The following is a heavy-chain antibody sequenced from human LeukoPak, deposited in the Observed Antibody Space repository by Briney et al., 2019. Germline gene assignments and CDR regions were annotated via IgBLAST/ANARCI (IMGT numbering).Heavy chain of an antibody. CDR3: ARGFGLDIPDAFDI. Sequence: SETLSLTCAVSGGSISSGGYSWSWIRQPPGKGLEWIGYIYHSGSTYYNPSLKSRVTISVDRSKNQFSLKLSSVTAADTAVYYCARGFGLDIPDAFDIWGQGTMVTVSS. V-gene: IGHV4-30-2*01. CDR1: GGSISSGGYS. J-gene: IGHJ3*02. D-gene: IGHD2-2*03. CDR2: IYHSGST.